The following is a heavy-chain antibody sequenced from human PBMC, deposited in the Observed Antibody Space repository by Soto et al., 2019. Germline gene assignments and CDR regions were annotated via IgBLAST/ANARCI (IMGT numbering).Heavy chain of an antibody. CDR2: IYYSGST. Sequence: QLQLQESGPGLVKPSETLSLTCTVSGGSISSSSYYWGWIRQPPGKGLEWIGSIYYSGSTYYNPSRKSRVTIPLDTAKNQCSLELSSVTAADTAVYYCANVDTAMFTFGSIDYWGQGTLVTVSS. D-gene: IGHD5-18*01. J-gene: IGHJ4*02. CDR1: GGSISSSSYY. CDR3: ANVDTAMFTFGSIDY. V-gene: IGHV4-39*01.